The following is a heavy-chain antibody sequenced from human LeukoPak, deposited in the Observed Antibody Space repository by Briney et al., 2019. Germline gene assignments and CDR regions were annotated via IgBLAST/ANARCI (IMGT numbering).Heavy chain of an antibody. J-gene: IGHJ4*02. V-gene: IGHV3-48*04. D-gene: IGHD3-10*01. CDR1: GFSFSTYS. CDR2: ISSRSSTI. CDR3: ARDTRGPFDY. Sequence: GGSLRLSCAASGFSFSTYSMNWVRQAPGKGLEWLSYISSRSSTIYYADSVKGRFTISRDNAKNSVYLQMNSLRAEDTAVYYCARDTRGPFDYWGQGTLVTVSS.